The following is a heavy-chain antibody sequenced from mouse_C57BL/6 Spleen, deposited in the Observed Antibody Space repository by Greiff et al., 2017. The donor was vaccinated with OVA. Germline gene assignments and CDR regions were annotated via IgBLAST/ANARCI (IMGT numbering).Heavy chain of an antibody. J-gene: IGHJ3*01. Sequence: EVQLQESGGGLVKPGGSLKLSCAASGFTFSDYGMHWVRQAPEKGLEWVAYISSGSSTIYYADTVKGRFTISRDNAKNTLFLQMTSLRSEDTAMYYCARSRVLRSGFAYWGQGTLVTVSA. CDR1: GFTFSDYG. V-gene: IGHV5-17*01. D-gene: IGHD1-1*01. CDR2: ISSGSSTI. CDR3: ARSRVLRSGFAY.